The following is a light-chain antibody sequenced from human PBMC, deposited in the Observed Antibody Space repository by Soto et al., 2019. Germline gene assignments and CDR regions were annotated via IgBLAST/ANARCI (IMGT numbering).Light chain of an antibody. J-gene: IGLJ1*01. CDR3: CSYAGSSTPYV. V-gene: IGLV2-23*02. CDR2: EVS. Sequence: QSVLTQPASVSGSPGQSITISCTGTSSDVGSYNLVSWYQQHPGKAPKLMIYEVSKRPSGVSNRFSGSKSGNTASLTISGLQAEDEADYYCCSYAGSSTPYVFGTGPKVXVL. CDR1: SSDVGSYNL.